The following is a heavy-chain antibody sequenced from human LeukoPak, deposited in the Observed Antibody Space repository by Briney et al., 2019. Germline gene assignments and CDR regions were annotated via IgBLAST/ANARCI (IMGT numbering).Heavy chain of an antibody. D-gene: IGHD3-22*01. CDR2: INPDNGGT. Sequence: ASAEVSCKASGYTFSAYYIHWVRQAPGQGLEWMGWINPDNGGTNYREKFQGRVTMTRDTSITTAYMELSRLRSDDTAVYYCARDYGLHSSGYGPFDLWGRGALITVSS. CDR1: GYTFSAYY. V-gene: IGHV1-2*02. J-gene: IGHJ2*01. CDR3: ARDYGLHSSGYGPFDL.